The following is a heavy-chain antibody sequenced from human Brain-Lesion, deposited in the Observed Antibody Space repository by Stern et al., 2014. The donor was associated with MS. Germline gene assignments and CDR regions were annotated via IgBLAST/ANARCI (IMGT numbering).Heavy chain of an antibody. J-gene: IGHJ5*02. CDR1: GGSISSGGYY. D-gene: IGHD2-8*01. Sequence: VQLVESGPGLVKPSQTLSLTCTVSGGSISSGGYYWSWIRQHPGKDLEWIGYIHYSGSTYYNSALKSRVTISRDTSKNQFSLNLNSVTAADTAVYYCARVGVYVQTGWFDPWGQGALVTVSS. V-gene: IGHV4-31*03. CDR3: ARVGVYVQTGWFDP. CDR2: IHYSGST.